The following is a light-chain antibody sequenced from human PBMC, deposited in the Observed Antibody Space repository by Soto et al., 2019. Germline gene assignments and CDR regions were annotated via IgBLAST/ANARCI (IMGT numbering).Light chain of an antibody. V-gene: IGKV3-20*01. Sequence: EIVLTQSPGTLSLSPGERATLSCRASQNVGSRYLAWYQQKPGQALRLLIYGTSNRATGIPDRFSGSGSGTDFSLTISSLEPGDLAVYYCQQYGSSPRTFGQGTKVDIK. J-gene: IGKJ1*01. CDR3: QQYGSSPRT. CDR2: GTS. CDR1: QNVGSRY.